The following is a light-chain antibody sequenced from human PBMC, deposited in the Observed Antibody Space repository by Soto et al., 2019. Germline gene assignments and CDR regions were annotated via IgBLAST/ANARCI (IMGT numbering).Light chain of an antibody. V-gene: IGKV3-20*01. CDR2: GAS. J-gene: IGKJ1*01. CDR1: QSVSSSY. Sequence: EIVLTQSPATLSLSPGERATLSCRASQSVSSSYLAWYQQKPGQAPRLLIYGASSRATGIPDRFSGSGSGTDFTLTISRLEPEDFAVYYCQQYGSSPRTCGQGTKVDI. CDR3: QQYGSSPRT.